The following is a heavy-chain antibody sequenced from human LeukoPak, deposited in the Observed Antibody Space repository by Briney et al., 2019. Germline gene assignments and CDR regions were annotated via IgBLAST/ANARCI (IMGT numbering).Heavy chain of an antibody. CDR3: ARDVYDSSGYHDFPIDY. CDR1: GYTFTSYG. V-gene: IGHV1-18*01. J-gene: IGHJ4*02. CDR2: ISAYNGNT. D-gene: IGHD3-22*01. Sequence: GASVKVSCKASGYTFTSYGISWVRQAPGQGLEWMGWISAYNGNTNYAQKLQGRVTMTTDTSTSTAYMELRSLRSDDTAVYYRARDVYDSSGYHDFPIDYWGQGTLVTVSS.